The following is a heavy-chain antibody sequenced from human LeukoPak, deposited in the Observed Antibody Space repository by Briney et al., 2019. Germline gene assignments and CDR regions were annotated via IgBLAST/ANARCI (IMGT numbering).Heavy chain of an antibody. V-gene: IGHV1-2*04. Sequence: VSVKVSCKASGYTVTGYYMHWVRQAPGQGLEWMGWINPNSGGTNYAQKFQGWVTMTRDTSISTAYMELSRLRSDDTAVYYCAREGYSSYAGMDVWGQGTTVTVSS. J-gene: IGHJ6*02. D-gene: IGHD6-19*01. CDR2: INPNSGGT. CDR3: AREGYSSYAGMDV. CDR1: GYTVTGYY.